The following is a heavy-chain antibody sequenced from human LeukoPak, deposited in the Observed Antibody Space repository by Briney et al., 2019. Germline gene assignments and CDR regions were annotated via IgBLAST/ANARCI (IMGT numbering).Heavy chain of an antibody. Sequence: SVKVSCKASGGTFSSYAVSWVRQAPGKGLEWMGGIIPIFGTANYAQKFQGRVTITPDKSTSTAYMELSSLRSEDTAVYYCASGLKDYVCGSDYYFDYWGQGTLVTVSS. V-gene: IGHV1-69*06. CDR2: IIPIFGTA. CDR1: GGTFSSYA. J-gene: IGHJ4*02. D-gene: IGHD3-16*01. CDR3: ASGLKDYVCGSDYYFDY.